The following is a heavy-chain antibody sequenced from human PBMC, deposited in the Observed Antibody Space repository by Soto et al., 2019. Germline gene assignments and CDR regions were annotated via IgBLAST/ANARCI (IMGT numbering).Heavy chain of an antibody. CDR1: GFTFSSYD. CDR3: AKHPDYYGSGSYYNVCFDP. V-gene: IGHV3-13*04. Sequence: GGSLRLSCAASGFTFSSYDMHWVRQATGKGLERVSAIGTAGDTYYPGSVKGRFTISRENAKNTLYLQMNSLRAEDTAVYYFAKHPDYYGSGSYYNVCFDPWGQGTLVTVSS. CDR2: IGTAGDT. J-gene: IGHJ5*02. D-gene: IGHD3-10*01.